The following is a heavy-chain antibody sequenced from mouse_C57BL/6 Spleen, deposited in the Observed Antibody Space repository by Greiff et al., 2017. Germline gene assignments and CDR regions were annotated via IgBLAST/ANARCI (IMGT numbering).Heavy chain of an antibody. CDR2: FYPGSGSI. J-gene: IGHJ4*01. CDR1: GYTFTEYT. D-gene: IGHD2-4*01. CDR3: ARHEGGYYDYDGYAMDY. Sequence: VQLQQSGAELVKPGASVKLSCKASGYTFTEYTIHWVKQRSGQGLEWIGWFYPGSGSIKYNEKFKDKATLTADKSSSTVYMELSRLTSEDSAVYFCARHEGGYYDYDGYAMDYWGQGTSVTVSS. V-gene: IGHV1-62-2*01.